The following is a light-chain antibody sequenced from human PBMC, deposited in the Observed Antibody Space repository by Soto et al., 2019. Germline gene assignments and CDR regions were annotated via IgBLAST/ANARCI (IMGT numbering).Light chain of an antibody. Sequence: QSVLTQSPSASASLGASVKLTCTLSSGHSTYAIAWHQQQPDKGPRYLMKLNSDGSHSKGDGIPDRFLGSSSGAERHLTISSLQSEDEADYYCQTWGTAIHDVIFGGGTKLTVL. J-gene: IGLJ2*01. CDR3: QTWGTAIHDVI. CDR1: SGHSTYA. CDR2: LNSDGSH. V-gene: IGLV4-69*01.